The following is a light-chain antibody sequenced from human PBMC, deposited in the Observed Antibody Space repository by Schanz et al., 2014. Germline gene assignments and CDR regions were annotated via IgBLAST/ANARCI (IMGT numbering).Light chain of an antibody. Sequence: QSVLTQPPSVSGAPGQRVTISCTGSSSNIGGGYDVHWYQQLPGTAPKLLIYGNSNRPSGVPDRFSGSKSGTSASLAISGLQCEDGADDYCAAWDDSANGRLFGGGTKVTVL. CDR2: GNS. CDR3: AAWDDSANGRL. V-gene: IGLV1-40*01. CDR1: SSNIGGGYD. J-gene: IGLJ3*02.